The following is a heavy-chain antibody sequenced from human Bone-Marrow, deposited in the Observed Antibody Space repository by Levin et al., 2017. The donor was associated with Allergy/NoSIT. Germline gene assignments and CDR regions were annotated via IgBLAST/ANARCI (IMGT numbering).Heavy chain of an antibody. J-gene: IGHJ4*02. D-gene: IGHD1-26*01. CDR3: ATSPGSGGSFDYYLDH. Sequence: KGLEWVSAINWKGDVTNYVDAVKGRFTISRDNSKNVLFLQMNSLRVEDTAFYYCATSPGSGGSFDYYLDHWGQGILVTVSS. V-gene: IGHV3-20*03. CDR2: INWKGDVT.